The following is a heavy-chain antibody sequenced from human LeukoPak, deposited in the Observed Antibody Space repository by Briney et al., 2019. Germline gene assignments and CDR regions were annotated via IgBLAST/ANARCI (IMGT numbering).Heavy chain of an antibody. V-gene: IGHV3-23*01. CDR1: GFTFSSYA. CDR3: AMILTGYYSNDY. J-gene: IGHJ4*02. Sequence: PGGSLRLSCAASGFTFSSYAMSWVRQAPGKGLEWVSAISGSGGSTYYADSVKGRFTISRDNSKNTLYLQMNSLRAEDTAVYYCAMILTGYYSNDYWGQGTLVTVSS. D-gene: IGHD3-9*01. CDR2: ISGSGGST.